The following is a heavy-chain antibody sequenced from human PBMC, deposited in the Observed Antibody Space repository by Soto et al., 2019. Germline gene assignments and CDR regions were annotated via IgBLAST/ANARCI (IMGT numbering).Heavy chain of an antibody. CDR3: ARWSYLDY. D-gene: IGHD3-3*01. V-gene: IGHV3-23*01. J-gene: IGHJ4*02. CDR1: GFSFGTYA. Sequence: PGGSLRLSCVASGFSFGTYAMTWVRQVPGKGLEWVSTISGGIGSTFYADSVKGRFSISRDTSQSTLYLQMNSLRADDTAMYYCARWSYLDYWGQGTRVTVSS. CDR2: ISGGIGST.